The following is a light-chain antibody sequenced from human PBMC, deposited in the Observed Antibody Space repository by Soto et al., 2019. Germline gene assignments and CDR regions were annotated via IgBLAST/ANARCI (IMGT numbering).Light chain of an antibody. J-gene: IGKJ5*01. V-gene: IGKV3-11*01. CDR3: QQRSNWPPLT. CDR1: QSVSSY. Sequence: EIVLTQSPATLSLSPGERATLSCRASQSVSSYLAWYQQKPGQAPRLLIDDASNRATGIPARFSGSGSGTDFTLTISSLQPEDFAVYYCQQRSNWPPLTFGQGTRLEIK. CDR2: DAS.